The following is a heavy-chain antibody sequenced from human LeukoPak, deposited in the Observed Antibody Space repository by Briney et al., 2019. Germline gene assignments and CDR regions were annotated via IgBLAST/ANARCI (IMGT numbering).Heavy chain of an antibody. V-gene: IGHV3-30*03. CDR1: GFTFSSYG. CDR3: LSAVFDY. J-gene: IGHJ4*02. Sequence: GGSLRLSCAASGFTFSSYGMHWVRQAPGKGLEWVAVISYDGSNKYYADSVKGRFTISRDNSKNTLYLQMNSLRAEDTAVYYCLSAVFDYWGQGTLVTVSS. D-gene: IGHD6-13*01. CDR2: ISYDGSNK.